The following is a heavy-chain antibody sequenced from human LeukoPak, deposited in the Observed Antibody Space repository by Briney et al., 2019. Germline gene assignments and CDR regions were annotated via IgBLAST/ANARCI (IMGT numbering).Heavy chain of an antibody. D-gene: IGHD6-13*01. V-gene: IGHV3-30*18. Sequence: GGSLRLSCAASGFTFSSYGMHWVRQAPGEGLEWVAVISYDGSNKYYADSVKGRFTISRDNSKNTLDLQMDSLRADDTAVYYCAKDYLQQLVRGWFGPWGQGILVTVSS. J-gene: IGHJ5*02. CDR1: GFTFSSYG. CDR2: ISYDGSNK. CDR3: AKDYLQQLVRGWFGP.